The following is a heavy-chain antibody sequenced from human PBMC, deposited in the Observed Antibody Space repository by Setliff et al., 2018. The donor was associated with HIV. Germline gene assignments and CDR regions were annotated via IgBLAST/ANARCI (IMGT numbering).Heavy chain of an antibody. Sequence: SETLSLTCTVSGGSISTYYWSWVRQPPGKGLEWIGSIYFTGSSDNNPSLKSRVTLSVDTSKHQFSLKLSSVTAADTAVYYCARVQMAYAAFDVWGQGTMVTVSS. D-gene: IGHD4-17*01. CDR3: ARVQMAYAAFDV. CDR2: IYFTGSS. V-gene: IGHV4-59*01. CDR1: GGSISTYY. J-gene: IGHJ3*01.